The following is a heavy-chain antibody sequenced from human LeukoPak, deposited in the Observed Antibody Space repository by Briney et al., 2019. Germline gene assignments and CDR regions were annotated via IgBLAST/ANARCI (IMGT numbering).Heavy chain of an antibody. J-gene: IGHJ4*02. CDR3: ARDSRGVCFDY. CDR2: ISSSSSYI. Sequence: GGSLTLSCAASGFTFSSYSMNWVRQAPGKGLEWVSSISSSSSYIYYADSVKGRFTISRDNANNSLYLQMNSLRAEDTAVYYCARDSRGVCFDYWGQGTLVTVSS. D-gene: IGHD3-10*01. CDR1: GFTFSSYS. V-gene: IGHV3-21*01.